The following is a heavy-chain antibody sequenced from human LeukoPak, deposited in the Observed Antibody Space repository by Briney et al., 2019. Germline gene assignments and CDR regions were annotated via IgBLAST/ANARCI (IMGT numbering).Heavy chain of an antibody. D-gene: IGHD4-23*01. CDR3: SRSHYSEVTRNYFYY. J-gene: IGHJ4*02. V-gene: IGHV1-69*13. CDR1: VGTLTKHF. CDR2: IVPIFGTT. Sequence: ASVTVSCKASVGTLTKHFFDWVREAPGQGLEWMGGIVPIFGTTDYVQRCQGRVTVTADESTSTAYMELSSLSSEDTPVYYCSRSHYSEVTRNYFYYWGQGTLVTVSS.